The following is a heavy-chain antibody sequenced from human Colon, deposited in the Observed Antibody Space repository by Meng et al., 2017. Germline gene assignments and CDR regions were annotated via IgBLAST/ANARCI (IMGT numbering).Heavy chain of an antibody. CDR3: ARHLGWEFDY. Sequence: QGQLPGSGAGVVKPWGNLSRPCAGSGDSITSSDWGSWGRQPAEKGMEWIGQIDFSGKTDYNPSFKGRVTISLDKSMNQLFLEVYCVTAADTAIYYCARHLGWEFDYWGPENLVTVSS. CDR2: IDFSGKT. CDR1: GDSITSSDW. D-gene: IGHD6-19*01. V-gene: IGHV4-4*02. J-gene: IGHJ4*02.